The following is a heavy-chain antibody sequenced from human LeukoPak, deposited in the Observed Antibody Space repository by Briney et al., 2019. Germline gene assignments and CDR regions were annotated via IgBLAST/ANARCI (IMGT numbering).Heavy chain of an antibody. CDR1: GFTVSNNY. V-gene: IGHV3-53*01. CDR2: IYSGGST. J-gene: IGHJ4*02. CDR3: AKSLAARWVIDY. Sequence: PGGSLRLSCAASGFTVSNNYMSWVRRAAGKGLEWVALIYSGGSTYYADSVKGRFTISRDNSKNTLHLQMNTLRAEDTAIYFCAKSLAARWVIDYWGQGTLVTVSS. D-gene: IGHD6-25*01.